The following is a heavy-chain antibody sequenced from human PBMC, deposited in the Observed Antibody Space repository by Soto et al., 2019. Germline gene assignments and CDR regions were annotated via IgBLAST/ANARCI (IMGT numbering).Heavy chain of an antibody. CDR2: INSNNGVT. J-gene: IGHJ3*01. Sequence: ASVKVSCKASGYTFTGYYIHWVRQAPGQGLEWMGWINSNNGVTSYAQKFQGRVTMTRDTSISTAYVELSRLTSDDSAVYYCARYLPDPHDACDAWGYGTMVTDS. V-gene: IGHV1-2*02. CDR1: GYTFTGYY. CDR3: ARYLPDPHDACDA.